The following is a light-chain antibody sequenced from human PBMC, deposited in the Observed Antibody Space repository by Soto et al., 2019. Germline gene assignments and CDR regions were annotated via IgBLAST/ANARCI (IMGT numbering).Light chain of an antibody. V-gene: IGLV2-23*01. CDR2: EGS. J-gene: IGLJ2*01. CDR3: CSYAGSSTGV. CDR1: SSDVGSYNL. Sequence: QSVLTQPASVSGSPGQSITISCTGTSSDVGSYNLVSWYQQHPGKAPKLMIYEGSKRPSGVPNRFSGSKSGNTASLTISGLQAEDEADYYCCSYAGSSTGVFGGGTKLTVL.